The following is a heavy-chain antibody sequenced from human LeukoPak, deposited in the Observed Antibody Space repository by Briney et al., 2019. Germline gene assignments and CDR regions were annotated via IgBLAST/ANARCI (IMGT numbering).Heavy chain of an antibody. J-gene: IGHJ4*02. CDR2: FDPEDGET. V-gene: IGHV1-24*01. D-gene: IGHD3-9*01. CDR1: GYTLTELS. CDR3: ARGGYDILTSSRGYYFDY. Sequence: GASVKVSCKVSGYTLTELSMHWVRQDPGKGLEWMGGFDPEDGETIYAQKFQGRVTITADESTSTAYMELSSLRSEDTAVYCCARGGYDILTSSRGYYFDYWGQGTLVTVSS.